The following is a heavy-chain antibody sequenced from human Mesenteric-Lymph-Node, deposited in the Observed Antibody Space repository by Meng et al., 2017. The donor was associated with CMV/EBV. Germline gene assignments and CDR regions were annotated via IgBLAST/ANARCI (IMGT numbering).Heavy chain of an antibody. V-gene: IGHV4-30-4*08. CDR3: ARDFSGGYAYYFDC. Sequence: SETLSLTCTVSGGSISSGDHYWNWIRQPPGKGLEWIGSIYYSGNTYYNPSLKSRVTISVDRSRNQFSLKLSSVTVADTAVYFCARDFSGGYAYYFDCWGQGTLVTVSS. D-gene: IGHD5-12*01. J-gene: IGHJ4*02. CDR2: IYYSGNT. CDR1: GGSISSGDHY.